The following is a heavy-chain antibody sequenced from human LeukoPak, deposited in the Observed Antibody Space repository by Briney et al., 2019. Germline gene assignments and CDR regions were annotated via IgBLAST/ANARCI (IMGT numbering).Heavy chain of an antibody. Sequence: SETLSLTCTVSGYSISSGYYWGWIRQPPGKGLEWIGSIYHSGSTYYNPSLKSRVTISVDTSKNQFSLKLSSVTAADTAVYYCARDGWFGDPLREAFDIWGQGTMVTVSS. D-gene: IGHD3-10*01. CDR1: GYSISSGYY. CDR3: ARDGWFGDPLREAFDI. V-gene: IGHV4-38-2*02. J-gene: IGHJ3*02. CDR2: IYHSGST.